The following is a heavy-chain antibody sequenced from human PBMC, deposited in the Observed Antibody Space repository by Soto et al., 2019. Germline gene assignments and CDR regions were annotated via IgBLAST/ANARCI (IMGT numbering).Heavy chain of an antibody. V-gene: IGHV3-30-3*01. CDR1: GFTFSSYA. Sequence: QVQLVESGGGVVQPGRSLRLSCAASGFTFSSYAMHWVRQAPGKGLEWVAVISYDGSNKYYADSVKGRFTISRDNSKNTPYMQMNSLRAEDTAVYYCARPKTRTAMYHRGDAFDIWGQGTMVTVSS. D-gene: IGHD5-18*01. CDR3: ARPKTRTAMYHRGDAFDI. J-gene: IGHJ3*02. CDR2: ISYDGSNK.